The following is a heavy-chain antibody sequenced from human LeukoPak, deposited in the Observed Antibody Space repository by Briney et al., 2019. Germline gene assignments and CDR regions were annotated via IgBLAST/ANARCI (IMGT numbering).Heavy chain of an antibody. Sequence: SETLSLTCTVSGYSINSGYYWGWIRPPPGKGLEWIGEINHSGSTNYNPSLKSRVTISVDTSKNQFSLKLSSVTAADTAVYYCARAKVGGYYPKYYFDYWGQGTLVTVSS. CDR1: GYSINSGYY. CDR3: ARAKVGGYYPKYYFDY. D-gene: IGHD3-22*01. V-gene: IGHV4-38-2*02. J-gene: IGHJ4*02. CDR2: INHSGST.